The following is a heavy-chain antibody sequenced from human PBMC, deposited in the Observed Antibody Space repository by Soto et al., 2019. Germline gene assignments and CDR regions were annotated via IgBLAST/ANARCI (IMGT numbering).Heavy chain of an antibody. CDR2: INPNSGVT. CDR1: GYTFTGYY. CDR3: ARESGGATATLDYYYFYMDV. J-gene: IGHJ6*03. Sequence: ASVKVSCKASGYTFTGYYMHWVRQAPGQGLEWMGWINPNSGVTKYAQKFQGWVTVTRDTSIRTAYMELSSLRSDDTAVYYCARESGGATATLDYYYFYMDVWGKGTTVTVSS. V-gene: IGHV1-2*04. D-gene: IGHD5-12*01.